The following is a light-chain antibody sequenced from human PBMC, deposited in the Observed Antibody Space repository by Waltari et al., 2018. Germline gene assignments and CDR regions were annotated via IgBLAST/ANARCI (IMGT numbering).Light chain of an antibody. V-gene: IGLV1-44*01. Sequence: QPVLLQPPSASGTLGQRVTISCTGSSSNIGGNTVNWYQQFPGAAPKVFIYTNNQRPQGVPVRFSGSKSGTSATLAISGLQSGDEANYYCAAWDDSVNAWLFGGGAKLTVL. J-gene: IGLJ3*02. CDR3: AAWDDSVNAWL. CDR1: SSNIGGNT. CDR2: TNN.